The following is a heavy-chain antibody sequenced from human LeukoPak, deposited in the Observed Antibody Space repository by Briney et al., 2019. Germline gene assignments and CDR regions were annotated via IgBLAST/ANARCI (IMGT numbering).Heavy chain of an antibody. CDR2: MYISAST. D-gene: IGHD4-17*01. V-gene: IGHV4-4*07. CDR1: GGSISTYY. Sequence: KASETLSLTCTVSGGSISTYYWSWIRQPAGKGLEWIGRMYISASTNYNPPLKSRVTMSVDTSKNQFSLKLSSVTAADTAVYYCARSASGGDSERALDSWGLGTLVTVSS. J-gene: IGHJ4*02. CDR3: ARSASGGDSERALDS.